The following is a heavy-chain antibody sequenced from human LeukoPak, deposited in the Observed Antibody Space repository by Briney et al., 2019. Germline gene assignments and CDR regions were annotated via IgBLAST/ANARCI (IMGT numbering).Heavy chain of an antibody. CDR2: IYYSGST. V-gene: IGHV4-59*01. Sequence: SETLSLTCTVSGGSISSYYWSWIRQPPGKGLEWIGYIYYSGSTNYNPSLKSRVTISVDTSKNQFSLKLSSVTAAYTAVYYCARLTSGYYLVYFDYWGQGTLVTVSS. J-gene: IGHJ4*02. D-gene: IGHD3-22*01. CDR3: ARLTSGYYLVYFDY. CDR1: GGSISSYY.